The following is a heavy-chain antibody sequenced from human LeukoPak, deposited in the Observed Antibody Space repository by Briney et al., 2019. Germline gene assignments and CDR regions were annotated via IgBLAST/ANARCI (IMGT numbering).Heavy chain of an antibody. J-gene: IGHJ5*02. D-gene: IGHD5-12*01. CDR3: ARDRAPSSGGYDNDNWFDP. CDR1: GGSISSGRYY. CDR2: IFYSGST. V-gene: IGHV4-31*03. Sequence: PSQTLSLTCTVSGGSISSGRYYWNWIRQHPGKGLEWIGYIFYSGSTYYNPSLKSRVTISLDTSKNQFSLKLNSVTVADTAVYYCARDRAPSSGGYDNDNWFDPWGRGTLVTVSS.